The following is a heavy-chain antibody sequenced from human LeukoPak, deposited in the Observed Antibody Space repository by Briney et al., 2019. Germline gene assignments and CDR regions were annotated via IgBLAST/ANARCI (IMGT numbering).Heavy chain of an antibody. J-gene: IGHJ4*02. CDR1: GFTFSSYW. V-gene: IGHV3-74*01. CDR2: INSDGSST. D-gene: IGHD6-19*01. CDR3: ACIAVAGTGSDY. Sequence: GGSLRLSCTASGFTFSSYWMHWVRQAPGKGLVWVSRINSDGSSTSYADSVKGRFTISRDNAKNTLYLQMNSLRAEDTAVYYCACIAVAGTGSDYWGQGTPVTVSS.